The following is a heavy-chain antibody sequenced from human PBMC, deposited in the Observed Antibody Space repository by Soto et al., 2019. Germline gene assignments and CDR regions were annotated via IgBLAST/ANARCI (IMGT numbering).Heavy chain of an antibody. D-gene: IGHD3-22*01. J-gene: IGHJ4*02. CDR3: AHTQSGDYLY. CDR1: GFSLTTNGLG. CDR2: IYWDDDK. Sequence: QITLKESGPTLVKPTQTLTLTCTFSGFSLTTNGLGVGWIRQPPGKALEWLGLIYWDDDKHYSPSLKSRLTITKDTSKNQVVLTMTNMDTVDTATYYCAHTQSGDYLYWGQGTLVTVSS. V-gene: IGHV2-5*02.